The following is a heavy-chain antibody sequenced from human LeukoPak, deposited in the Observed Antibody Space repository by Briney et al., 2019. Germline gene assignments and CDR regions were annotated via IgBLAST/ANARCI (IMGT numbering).Heavy chain of an antibody. CDR1: GGSISSSSYY. J-gene: IGHJ4*02. D-gene: IGHD4-11*01. CDR3: ARPMTTDANFDY. Sequence: SETLSLTCTVSGGSISSSSYYWGWIRQPPGKGLEWIGSIYYSGSTYYNPSLKSRVTMSVDTSKNQFSLKLSSVTAADTAVYYCARPMTTDANFDYWGQGTLVTVSS. CDR2: IYYSGST. V-gene: IGHV4-39*01.